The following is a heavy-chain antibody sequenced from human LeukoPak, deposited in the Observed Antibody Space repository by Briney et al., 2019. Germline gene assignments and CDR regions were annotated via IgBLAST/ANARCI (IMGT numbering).Heavy chain of an antibody. V-gene: IGHV4-34*01. Sequence: SETLSLTCAVYGGSFSGYYWSWIRQPPGKGLEWIGEINHSGSTKYNPSLKSRVTISVDTSKNQFSLKLSSVTAADTSVYYCAIGQGYGDYEDYWGQGTLVTVSS. J-gene: IGHJ4*02. CDR2: INHSGST. CDR3: AIGQGYGDYEDY. D-gene: IGHD4-17*01. CDR1: GGSFSGYY.